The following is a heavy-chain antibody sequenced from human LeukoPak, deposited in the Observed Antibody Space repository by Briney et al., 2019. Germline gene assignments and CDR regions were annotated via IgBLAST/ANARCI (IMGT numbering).Heavy chain of an antibody. CDR1: GFTFGDSA. CDR3: TRYGGNSFSY. CDR2: IRSKAYGGTT. D-gene: IGHD4-23*01. J-gene: IGHJ4*02. Sequence: QSGGSLRLSCTASGFTFGDSAMSWVRQAPGKGLEWVGFIRSKAYGGTTDYAASVKGRFTISRDDSKSIAYLQMNSLKTEDTAVYYCTRYGGNSFSYWGQGTLVTVSS. V-gene: IGHV3-49*04.